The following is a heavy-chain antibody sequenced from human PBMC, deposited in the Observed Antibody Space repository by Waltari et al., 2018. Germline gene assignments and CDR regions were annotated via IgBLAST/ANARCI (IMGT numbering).Heavy chain of an antibody. J-gene: IGHJ5*01. Sequence: EAQLLESGGDFVHPGGSLRLSCVVSGFTFSNSAMSWVRQAPGKGLEWVTVISAIGETTYYAESVKGRFTISRDNSKNMLYLQMSSLRGDDTAVYYCAKEGGRWLVANWFDFWGQGALVTVS. CDR1: GFTFSNSA. CDR2: ISAIGETT. V-gene: IGHV3-23*01. CDR3: AKEGGRWLVANWFDF. D-gene: IGHD6-19*01.